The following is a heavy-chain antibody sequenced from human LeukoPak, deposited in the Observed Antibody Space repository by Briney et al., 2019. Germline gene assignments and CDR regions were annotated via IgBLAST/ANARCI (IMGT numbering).Heavy chain of an antibody. V-gene: IGHV4-34*01. D-gene: IGHD6-19*01. J-gene: IGHJ4*02. CDR3: ARAPRDSSGWYPFDY. CDR2: INHSGST. CDR1: GGSFSGYY. Sequence: SETLSLTCAVYGGSFSGYYWSWIRQPPGKGLEWIGEINHSGSTNYNPSLKSRVTISVDTSKNQFSLKLSSVTAADTAVYYCARAPRDSSGWYPFDYWGQGTLVTVSS.